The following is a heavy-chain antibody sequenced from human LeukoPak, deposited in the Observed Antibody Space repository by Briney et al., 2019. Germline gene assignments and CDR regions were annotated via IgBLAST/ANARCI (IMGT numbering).Heavy chain of an antibody. CDR1: GGSISSGGYY. V-gene: IGHV4-30-2*01. CDR3: ARGEQQLAHYFDY. Sequence: SETLSLTCTVSGGSISSGGYYWSWIRQPPGKGLEWIGYIYHSGSTYYNPSLKSRVTISVDRSKNQFSLKLSSVTAADTAVYYCARGEQQLAHYFDYWGQGTLVIVSS. CDR2: IYHSGST. D-gene: IGHD6-13*01. J-gene: IGHJ4*02.